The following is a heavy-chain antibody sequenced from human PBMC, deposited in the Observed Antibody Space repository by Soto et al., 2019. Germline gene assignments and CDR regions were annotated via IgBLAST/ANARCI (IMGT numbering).Heavy chain of an antibody. CDR1: GFTFSDYY. Sequence: QVQLVESGGGLVKPGGSLRLSCAASGFTFSDYYMSWIRQAPGKGLEWVSYISSSGSTIYYADSVKGRLTISRDNAKNSLYLQMNSLRAEDTAVYYCARDSTDLYYYYYYMDVWGKGTTVTVSS. D-gene: IGHD2-21*02. J-gene: IGHJ6*03. V-gene: IGHV3-11*01. CDR3: ARDSTDLYYYYYYMDV. CDR2: ISSSGSTI.